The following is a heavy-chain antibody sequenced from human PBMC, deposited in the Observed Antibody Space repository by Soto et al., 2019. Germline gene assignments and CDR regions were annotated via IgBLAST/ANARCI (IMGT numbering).Heavy chain of an antibody. V-gene: IGHV3-23*01. CDR1: GFTFSSYA. CDR2: ISGSGGST. Sequence: GGSLRLSCAVSGFTFSSYAMSWVRQAPGKGLEWVSTISGSGGSTYYADSVKGRFTISRDNSKNTLYLQMNSLRAEDTAVYYCAKDLYGDYGWFDPWGQGTLVTVSS. D-gene: IGHD4-17*01. CDR3: AKDLYGDYGWFDP. J-gene: IGHJ5*02.